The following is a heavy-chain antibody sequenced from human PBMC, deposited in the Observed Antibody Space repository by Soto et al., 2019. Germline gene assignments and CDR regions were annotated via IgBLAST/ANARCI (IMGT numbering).Heavy chain of an antibody. CDR2: MNTNTNTT. CDR1: GYTFTNND. CDR3: ARELVETSSLWLGP. D-gene: IGHD6-6*01. Sequence: GSSVKVSCKAAGYTFTNNDINWVRQDPGQGLEWIGWMNTNTNTTDSAEDFEGRVSLTWDTSISTAYMQLNSLKIDDTAVYYCARELVETSSLWLGPWGQGTLVTVSS. J-gene: IGHJ5*02. V-gene: IGHV1-8*01.